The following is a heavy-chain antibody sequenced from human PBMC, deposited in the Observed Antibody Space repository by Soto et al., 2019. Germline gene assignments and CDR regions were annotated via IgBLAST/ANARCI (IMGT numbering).Heavy chain of an antibody. V-gene: IGHV4-30-2*01. D-gene: IGHD2-15*01. CDR3: ARAISGVVVAAAVPKWFDP. CDR2: ITRTGST. Sequence: QLQLQESGSGLVKPSQTLSLTCAVSGISISSGDYFWSWIRQPPGKSLEWIGYITRTGSTYSNPSLKSRVTVSVDRPKNQFSLELTSVTAADTAVYYCARAISGVVVAAAVPKWFDPWGQGTLVTVSS. CDR1: GISISSGDYF. J-gene: IGHJ5*02.